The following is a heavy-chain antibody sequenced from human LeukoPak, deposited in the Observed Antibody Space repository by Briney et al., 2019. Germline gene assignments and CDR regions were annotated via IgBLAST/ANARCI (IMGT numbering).Heavy chain of an antibody. Sequence: GGSLRLSCAASGFTFSSYAMNWVRQAPGKGLEWVSLISGDGGSTYYADSVKGRFTISRDNSKNSLYLQMNSLRTEDTALYYCAKDIYDKTDYWGQGTLVTVSS. D-gene: IGHD5/OR15-5a*01. CDR3: AKDIYDKTDY. V-gene: IGHV3-43*02. J-gene: IGHJ4*02. CDR2: ISGDGGST. CDR1: GFTFSSYA.